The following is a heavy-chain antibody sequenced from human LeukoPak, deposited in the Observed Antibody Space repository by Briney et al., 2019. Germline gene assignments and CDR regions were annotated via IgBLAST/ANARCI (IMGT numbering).Heavy chain of an antibody. D-gene: IGHD6-19*01. J-gene: IGHJ4*02. CDR2: IYYSGST. V-gene: IGHV4-39*01. CDR1: GGSISSSSYY. Sequence: SETLSLTCTVSGGSISSSSYYWGWIRQPPGTGLEWIGSIYYSGSTYYNPSLKSRVTISVDTSKNQFSLKLSSVTAADTAVYYCARHWLANPTVDYWGQGTLVTVSS. CDR3: ARHWLANPTVDY.